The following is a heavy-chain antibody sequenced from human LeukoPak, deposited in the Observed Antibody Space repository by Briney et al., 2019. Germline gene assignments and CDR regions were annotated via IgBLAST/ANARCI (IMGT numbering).Heavy chain of an antibody. Sequence: GGSLRLSCAASGFTFSSYWMIWVRQAPGKGLEWVANIKQDGSEKYYVDSVKGRFTISRDNAKNSVYLQMNSLRAEDTAVYYCAKDSAISSRWFGPWGQGTLVTVSS. J-gene: IGHJ5*01. D-gene: IGHD5-24*01. CDR2: IKQDGSEK. V-gene: IGHV3-7*03. CDR3: AKDSAISSRWFGP. CDR1: GFTFSSYW.